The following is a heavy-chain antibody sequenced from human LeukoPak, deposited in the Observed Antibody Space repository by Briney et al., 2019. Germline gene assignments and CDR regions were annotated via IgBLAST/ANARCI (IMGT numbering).Heavy chain of an antibody. J-gene: IGHJ6*03. V-gene: IGHV3-33*01. CDR2: IWYDGSNK. CDR1: GFTFSSYG. CDR3: ARDHVSSSDYYYYYYMDV. D-gene: IGHD6-6*01. Sequence: GRSLRLSCAASGFTFSSYGMHWVRRAPGKGLEWVAVIWYDGSNKYYADSVKGRFTTSRDNSKNTLYLQMNSRGAEDTAVYYCARDHVSSSDYYYYYYMDVWGKGTTVTVSS.